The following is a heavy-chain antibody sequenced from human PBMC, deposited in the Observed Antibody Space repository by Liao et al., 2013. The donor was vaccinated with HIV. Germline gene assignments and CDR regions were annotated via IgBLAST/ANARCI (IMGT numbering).Heavy chain of an antibody. CDR3: ARGVPPEY. Sequence: QVQLQESGPGVVKPSQTLSLTCSVSGGSMSSYYWNWIRQSAGKGLEWIGRVSHSGSTHYNPSLTDSSHDVDRHVREPVLLMXTSVTAAGHGPSYYCARGVPPEYWG. CDR2: VSHSGST. V-gene: IGHV4-4*07. D-gene: IGHD1-14*01. CDR1: GGSMSSYY. J-gene: IGHJ4*01.